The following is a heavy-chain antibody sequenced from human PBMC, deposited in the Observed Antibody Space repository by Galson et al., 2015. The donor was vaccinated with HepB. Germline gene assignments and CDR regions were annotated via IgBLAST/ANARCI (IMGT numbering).Heavy chain of an antibody. Sequence: SLRLSCAASGFTLRSYILNWVRQVPGKGLEWVSSISSSSSYIYYADSVKGRFTISRDNAKNSLFLQMNSLRAEATALYYCAGEWGGYSYYMDVWGKGTAVTVSS. CDR2: ISSSSSYI. CDR3: AGEWGGYSYYMDV. J-gene: IGHJ6*03. V-gene: IGHV3-21*01. CDR1: GFTLRSYI. D-gene: IGHD3-16*01.